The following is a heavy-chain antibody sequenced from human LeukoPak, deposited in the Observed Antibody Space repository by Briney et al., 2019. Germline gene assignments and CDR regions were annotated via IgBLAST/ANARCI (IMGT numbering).Heavy chain of an antibody. CDR3: ARARGGYCSSTSCYTGRYYFDY. Sequence: PSETLSLTCAVYGGSFSGYYWSWIRQPPGKGLEWIGEINHSGSTNYNPSLKSRVTISVDTSKNQFSLKLSSVTAADTAVYYCARARGGYCSSTSCYTGRYYFDYWGQGNLVTVSS. CDR1: GGSFSGYY. V-gene: IGHV4-34*01. J-gene: IGHJ4*02. D-gene: IGHD2-2*02. CDR2: INHSGST.